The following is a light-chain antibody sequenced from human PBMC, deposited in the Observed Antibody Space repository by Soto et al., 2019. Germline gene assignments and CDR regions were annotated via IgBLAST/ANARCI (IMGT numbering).Light chain of an antibody. V-gene: IGKV3-11*01. CDR3: QQYGNSPLT. CDR1: QNISNY. J-gene: IGKJ4*01. Sequence: IVLTQSSATLSLSPGKRATLSCRASQNISNYLIWYQQKPGQAPRLLIYDVSNRATGIPARFSGSGSGTDFTLTISRLEPDDFALYYCQQYGNSPLTFGGGTKVDIK. CDR2: DVS.